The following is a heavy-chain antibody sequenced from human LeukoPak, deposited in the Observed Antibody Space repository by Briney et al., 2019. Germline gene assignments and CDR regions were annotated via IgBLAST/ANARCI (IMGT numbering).Heavy chain of an antibody. D-gene: IGHD3-3*01. CDR3: AKELLRFLEWFPTYYYYGMDV. J-gene: IGHJ6*02. CDR2: ISYDGSNK. V-gene: IGHV3-30*18. Sequence: QPGGSLRLSCAASGFTFSSYGMHWVRQAPGKGLEWVAVISYDGSNKYYADSVKGRFTISRDNSKNTLYLQMNSLRAEDTAVYYCAKELLRFLEWFPTYYYYGMDVWGQGTTVTVSS. CDR1: GFTFSSYG.